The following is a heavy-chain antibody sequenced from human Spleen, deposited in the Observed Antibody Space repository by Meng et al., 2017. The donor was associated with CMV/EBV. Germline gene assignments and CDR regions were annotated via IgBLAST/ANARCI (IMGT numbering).Heavy chain of an antibody. CDR1: YD. CDR3: ARGKTICSSTSCYTGYVDYFDY. J-gene: IGHJ4*02. CDR2: MNPNSGNT. V-gene: IGHV1-8*01. Sequence: YDIDWVRQAAGQGLEWVGWMNPNSGNTGYAQKFQGRVTMTRNTSISTAYMELSSLRSEDTAVYYCARGKTICSSTSCYTGYVDYFDYWGQGTLVTVSS. D-gene: IGHD2-2*02.